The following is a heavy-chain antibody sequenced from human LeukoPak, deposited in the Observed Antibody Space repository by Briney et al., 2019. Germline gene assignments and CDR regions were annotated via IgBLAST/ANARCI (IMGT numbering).Heavy chain of an antibody. D-gene: IGHD4-17*01. V-gene: IGHV3-23*01. CDR3: ARDPNGDYIGAFDM. Sequence: GGSLRLSCATSGFTFNDYAMIWVRQAPGRGLEWVSAIRGSGGTTFYADSVKGRFTISRDNSKNTLYLQMSTLRADDTAVYYCARDPNGDYIGAFDMRGQGTKVTVSS. CDR1: GFTFNDYA. CDR2: IRGSGGTT. J-gene: IGHJ3*02.